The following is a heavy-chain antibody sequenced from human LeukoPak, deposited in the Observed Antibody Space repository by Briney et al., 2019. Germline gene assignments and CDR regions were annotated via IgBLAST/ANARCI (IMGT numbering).Heavy chain of an antibody. V-gene: IGHV4-34*01. CDR2: INHSGST. D-gene: IGHD6-13*01. CDR1: GGSFSGYY. Sequence: SETLSLTCAVYGGSFSGYYWSWIRQPPGKGLEWIGEINHSGSTNYNPSLKSRVTISVDTSKNQFSLKLSSVTAADTAVYYCARVDTKGIIAAAGTEDYWGQGTLVTDSS. J-gene: IGHJ4*02. CDR3: ARVDTKGIIAAAGTEDY.